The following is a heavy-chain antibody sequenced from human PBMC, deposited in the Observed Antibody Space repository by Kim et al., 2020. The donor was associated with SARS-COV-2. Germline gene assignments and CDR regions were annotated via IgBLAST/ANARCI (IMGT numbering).Heavy chain of an antibody. CDR3: ATPHTDYYGSGDP. CDR1: GFTFSSYA. J-gene: IGHJ1*01. D-gene: IGHD3-10*01. Sequence: GGSLRLSCAASGFTFSSYAMHWVRQAPGKGLEWVAAISDDGSNKYYADSVKGRFTISRDNSKNTLYLQMNSLRAEDTAVYYCATPHTDYYGSGDPWGQGTLVTVSS. V-gene: IGHV3-30*04. CDR2: ISDDGSNK.